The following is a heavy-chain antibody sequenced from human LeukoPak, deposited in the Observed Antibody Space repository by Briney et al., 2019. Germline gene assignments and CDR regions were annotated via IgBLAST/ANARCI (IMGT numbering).Heavy chain of an antibody. CDR1: GGSVAPYY. J-gene: IGHJ3*02. V-gene: IGHV4-59*02. CDR2: IHCSGST. CDR3: ARDDSDYDDAFLI. Sequence: SETLSLTCSVSGGSVAPYYWNWIRQSSGKGLEWIGYIHCSGSTKYNPSLESRVTISVDTSRNQFSLKLNSVTAADTAVYYCARDDSDYDDAFLIWGQGTMVSVSS. D-gene: IGHD5-12*01.